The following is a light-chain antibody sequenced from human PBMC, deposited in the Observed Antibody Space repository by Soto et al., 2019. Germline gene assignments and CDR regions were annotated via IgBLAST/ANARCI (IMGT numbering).Light chain of an antibody. CDR3: QQSYSTPRT. V-gene: IGKV1-39*01. Sequence: DIQMTQSPSSLSASVGDRVTITCRASQSISSYLNWYQHKPGKAPKLLIYAASSLQSGVPSRFSGSGSGTAFTLTISSLQPEDFATYYCQQSYSTPRTFGQGTKVEIK. J-gene: IGKJ1*01. CDR2: AAS. CDR1: QSISSY.